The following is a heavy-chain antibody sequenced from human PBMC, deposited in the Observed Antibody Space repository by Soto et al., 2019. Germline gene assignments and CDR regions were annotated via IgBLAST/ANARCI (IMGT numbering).Heavy chain of an antibody. CDR1: GSTFSSYT. CDR2: ISSRSTNT. Sequence: EVHLVESGGGLVKPGGSLRLSCEDSGSTFSSYTMNWVRRAPGKGLEWVSSISSRSTNTHYADSVRGRFTISRDNAKRSLYLQMNSLRAEDTAVYYCARGPLYYFDYWGQGTLVTVSS. V-gene: IGHV3-21*01. J-gene: IGHJ4*02. CDR3: ARGPLYYFDY.